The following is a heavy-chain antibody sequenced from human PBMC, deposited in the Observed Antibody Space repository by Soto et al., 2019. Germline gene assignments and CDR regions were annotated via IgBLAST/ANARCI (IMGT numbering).Heavy chain of an antibody. CDR1: GYPFHGYW. J-gene: IGHJ3*01. CDR2: VYPDDSDV. Sequence: EVQLVQSGAEMKKPGESLKIFCQASGYPFHGYWIGWVRQMPGKGLEYMGVVYPDDSDVKYSPSFEGQVTISADMSTTTATLQWRSLKASDTAMYFCGRCSRRGSGWSKDPFGVWGQGTMVIVSS. D-gene: IGHD6-19*01. CDR3: GRCSRRGSGWSKDPFGV. V-gene: IGHV5-51*01.